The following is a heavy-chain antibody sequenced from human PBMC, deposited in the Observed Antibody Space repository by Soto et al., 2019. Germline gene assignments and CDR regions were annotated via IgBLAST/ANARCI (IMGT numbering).Heavy chain of an antibody. D-gene: IGHD1-1*01. CDR1: GFTFTSYS. V-gene: IGHV3-48*02. CDR2: IGSSSSAI. Sequence: GGSLRLSCEASGFTFTSYSMNWVRQAPGKGLEWISYIGSSSSAIYYADSVKGRFTISRDNAKNSLYLQMNSLRDEDTAVYYCARDWRYALDYWGQGTLVTVSS. J-gene: IGHJ4*02. CDR3: ARDWRYALDY.